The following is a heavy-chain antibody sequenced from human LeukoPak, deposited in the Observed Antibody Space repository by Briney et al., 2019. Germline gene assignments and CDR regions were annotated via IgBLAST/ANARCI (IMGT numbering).Heavy chain of an antibody. CDR1: GFSFSNYW. CDR2: ISGSGVST. Sequence: GRSLRLSCVASGFSFSNYWMSWVRQAPGKGLEWVSAISGSGVSTYYADSVKGRFTISRDNSKNTLYLQMNSLRAEDTAVYYCAKEKVAAAGTGYWGQGTLVTVSS. CDR3: AKEKVAAAGTGY. J-gene: IGHJ4*02. D-gene: IGHD6-13*01. V-gene: IGHV3-23*01.